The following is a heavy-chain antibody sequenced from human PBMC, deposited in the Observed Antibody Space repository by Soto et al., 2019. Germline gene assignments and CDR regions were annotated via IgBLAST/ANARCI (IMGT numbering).Heavy chain of an antibody. D-gene: IGHD2-2*01. CDR1: GYSFTSYW. Sequence: GESLKISCKGSGYSFTSYWISWVRQMPGKGLEWMGIIDPRDSYTDHNPSFQDHVAISVDMSINTAYLQWSSLKASDTAMYFCAVKLGYCSTSSCPSYYYFHGMDVWGQGTTVTVSS. CDR2: IDPRDSYT. V-gene: IGHV5-10-1*01. J-gene: IGHJ6*02. CDR3: AVKLGYCSTSSCPSYYYFHGMDV.